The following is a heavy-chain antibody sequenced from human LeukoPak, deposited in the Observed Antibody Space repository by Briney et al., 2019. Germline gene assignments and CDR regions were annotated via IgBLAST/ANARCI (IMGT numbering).Heavy chain of an antibody. J-gene: IGHJ4*02. CDR1: GGSFSGYY. CDR3: ARRAPYSSGWYD. D-gene: IGHD6-19*01. V-gene: IGHV4-34*01. CDR2: INHSGSI. Sequence: PSETLSLTCAVYGGSFSGYYWSWIRDPPGKGLEWIGEINHSGSINYNPSLKSRVTISVDTSKNQFSLKLSSVTAADTAVYYCARRAPYSSGWYDWGQGTLVTVSS.